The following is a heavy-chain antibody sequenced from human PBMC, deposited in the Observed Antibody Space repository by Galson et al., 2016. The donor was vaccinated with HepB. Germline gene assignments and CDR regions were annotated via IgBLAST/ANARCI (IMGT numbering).Heavy chain of an antibody. CDR1: GFTFSAYA. Sequence: LRLSCAASGFTFSAYAMAWARQAPGKGLEWVSGIGDSGANTYYADSVRGRFSNSRDDSKSTLYLQMTNLRVEDTALYYCVADHGGLDCFNFWGRGEMVTVSS. CDR3: VADHGGLDCFNF. J-gene: IGHJ3*01. V-gene: IGHV3-23*01. D-gene: IGHD4-23*01. CDR2: IGDSGANT.